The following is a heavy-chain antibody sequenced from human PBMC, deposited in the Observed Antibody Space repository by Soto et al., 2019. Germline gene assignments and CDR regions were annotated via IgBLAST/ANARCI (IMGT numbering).Heavy chain of an antibody. CDR3: AKDVGSSGCYDGFDS. CDR2: ISWNGESI. CDR1: GFSFGDYA. D-gene: IGHD6-19*01. Sequence: EVQLVESGGGLVQPGRSLRLSCAASGFSFGDYAMQWVRQVPGKGLEWVSSISWNGESIGYADSVKARFTISRDNGKKSVYLQMHRLRGEDTSLYYCAKDVGSSGCYDGFDSSGQGTLASVS. V-gene: IGHV3-9*01. J-gene: IGHJ4*02.